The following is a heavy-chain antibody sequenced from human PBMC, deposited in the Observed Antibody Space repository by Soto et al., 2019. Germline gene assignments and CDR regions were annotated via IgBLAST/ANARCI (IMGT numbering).Heavy chain of an antibody. D-gene: IGHD5-18*01. V-gene: IGHV5-51*01. Sequence: PGESLKISCKGSGYSFTSYWIGWVRQMPGKGLEWMGIIYPGDSDTRYSPSFQGQVTISADKSISTAYLQWSSLKASDTAMYYCARHSYGYYYYYYMDVWGKGTTVTVSS. J-gene: IGHJ6*03. CDR1: GYSFTSYW. CDR2: IYPGDSDT. CDR3: ARHSYGYYYYYYMDV.